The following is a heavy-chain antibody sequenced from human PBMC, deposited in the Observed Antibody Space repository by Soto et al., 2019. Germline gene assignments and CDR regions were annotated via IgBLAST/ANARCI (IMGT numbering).Heavy chain of an antibody. CDR2: ISGSGDYT. CDR3: AKNRGLQYYFDY. CDR1: GFTFDSYA. J-gene: IGHJ4*02. Sequence: PGGSLRLSCAASGFTFDSYAMNWVRQAPGKGLEWVSTISGSGDYTYYTDSVKGRFTISRDNSKNMMYLQMNSLRAEDTAIYYCAKNRGLQYYFDYWGQGNLVTVSS. V-gene: IGHV3-23*01.